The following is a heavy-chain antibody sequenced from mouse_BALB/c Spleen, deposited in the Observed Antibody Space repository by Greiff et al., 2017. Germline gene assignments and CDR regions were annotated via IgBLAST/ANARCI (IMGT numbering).Heavy chain of an antibody. CDR3: ARDLGGNYLWFAY. J-gene: IGHJ3*01. CDR2: IWAGGST. D-gene: IGHD2-1*01. CDR1: GFSLTSYG. V-gene: IGHV2-9*02. Sequence: QVQLQQSGPGLVAPSQSLSITCTVSGFSLTSYGVHWVRQPPGKGLEWLGVIWAGGSTNYNSALMSRLSISKDNSKSQVFLKMNSLQTDDTAMYYCARDLGGNYLWFAYWGQGTLVTVSA.